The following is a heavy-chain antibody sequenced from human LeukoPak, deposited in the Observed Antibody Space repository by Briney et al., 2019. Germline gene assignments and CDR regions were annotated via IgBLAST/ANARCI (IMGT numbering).Heavy chain of an antibody. CDR1: GFPFETDA. Sequence: GGSLRLSCATSGFPFETDAMSWVRQAPGKGLEWVAAIGNTETFYADSVTGRFTISRDNSKNTVNLQMNRLRVEDTAIYYCAKDWIQFNRVFDCFDSWGQGTLVTVSS. D-gene: IGHD5-18*01. V-gene: IGHV3-23*01. CDR3: AKDWIQFNRVFDCFDS. CDR2: IGNTET. J-gene: IGHJ4*02.